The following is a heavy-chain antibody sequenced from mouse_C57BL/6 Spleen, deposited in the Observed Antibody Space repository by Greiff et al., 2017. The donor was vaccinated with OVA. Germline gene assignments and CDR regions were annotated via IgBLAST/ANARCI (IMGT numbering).Heavy chain of an antibody. CDR1: GFPFSSYG. Sequence: VQRVESGGDLVKPGGSLQLSCAASGFPFSSYGMSWVRQTPDKRLEWVATISSGGSYTYYPDSVKGRFTISRDNAKNTLYLQMSSLKSEDTAMYYCARGEGGSDRPFAYWGQGTLVTVSA. CDR3: ARGEGGSDRPFAY. V-gene: IGHV5-6*01. J-gene: IGHJ3*01. CDR2: ISSGGSYT.